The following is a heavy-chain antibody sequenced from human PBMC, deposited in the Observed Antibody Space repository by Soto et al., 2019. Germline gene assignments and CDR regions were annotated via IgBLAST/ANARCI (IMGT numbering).Heavy chain of an antibody. V-gene: IGHV4-61*01. J-gene: IGHJ4*02. CDR1: GGSVSRDSTF. CDR3: ARGYSHYAH. CDR2: IYYSGPS. D-gene: IGHD5-18*01. Sequence: SETLSLTCTVSGGSVSRDSTFWSWIRQPPGKGLEWIGYIYYSGPSRYNPSLESRVTISIDSSKNQVSLTLTSVTAADTAVYYCARGYSHYAHWGRGNLVT.